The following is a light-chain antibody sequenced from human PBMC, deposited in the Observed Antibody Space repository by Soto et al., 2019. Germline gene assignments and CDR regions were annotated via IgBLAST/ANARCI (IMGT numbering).Light chain of an antibody. V-gene: IGKV3-15*01. CDR2: DAS. J-gene: IGKJ1*01. Sequence: EIVMTQSPATLSVSPGERATLSCRASQSVGNNLAWYQQKPGQAPRLLISDASTGATGIPARFSGTGSGTEFTLTISSLQSEDFAVYYCQQYDILPETFCQGSKVDIK. CDR3: QQYDILPET. CDR1: QSVGNN.